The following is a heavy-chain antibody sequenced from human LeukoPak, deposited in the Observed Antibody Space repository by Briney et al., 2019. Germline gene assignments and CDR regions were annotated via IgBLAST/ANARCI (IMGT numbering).Heavy chain of an antibody. CDR3: ARDRKNYYDSSGYLFDY. Sequence: ASVKVSCKASGYTFTSYGISWVRQAPGQGLEWMGWISAYNGNTNYAQKLQGRVTMTTDTSTSTAYMELRSLRSDDTAVYYCARDRKNYYDSSGYLFDYWGQGTLVTVSS. CDR1: GYTFTSYG. V-gene: IGHV1-18*01. D-gene: IGHD3-22*01. J-gene: IGHJ4*02. CDR2: ISAYNGNT.